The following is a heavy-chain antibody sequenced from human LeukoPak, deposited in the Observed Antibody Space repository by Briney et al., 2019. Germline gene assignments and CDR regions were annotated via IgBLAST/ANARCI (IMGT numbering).Heavy chain of an antibody. CDR2: IRYDGSNK. Sequence: GGSLRLSCAASGFTFSSYGMHWVRQAPGKGLEWEAFIRYDGSNKYYADSVKGRFTISRDNSKNTLYLQMNSLRAEDTAVYYCAKAYCGGDCYPERPFDYWGQGTLVTVSS. CDR1: GFTFSSYG. CDR3: AKAYCGGDCYPERPFDY. V-gene: IGHV3-30*02. J-gene: IGHJ4*02. D-gene: IGHD2-21*02.